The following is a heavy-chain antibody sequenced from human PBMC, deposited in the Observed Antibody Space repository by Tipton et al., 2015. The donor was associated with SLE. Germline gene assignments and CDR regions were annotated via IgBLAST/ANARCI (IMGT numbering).Heavy chain of an antibody. D-gene: IGHD1-7*01. Sequence: GSLRLSCAASGFTFRSYAMSWVRQAPGKGLEWVSGISGNGDKTDYADSVKGRITVSRDNSRNTLYLQINTLRVEDTAVYYCAKDGGYNWNYGFDYWGQGTLVTVSS. V-gene: IGHV3-23*01. CDR1: GFTFRSYA. J-gene: IGHJ4*02. CDR3: AKDGGYNWNYGFDY. CDR2: ISGNGDKT.